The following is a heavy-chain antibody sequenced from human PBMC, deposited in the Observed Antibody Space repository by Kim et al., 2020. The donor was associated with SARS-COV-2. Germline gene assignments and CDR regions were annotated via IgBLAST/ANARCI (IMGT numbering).Heavy chain of an antibody. Sequence: SVKVSCKAAGGTFSSYAISWVRQAPGQGLEWMGRVIPVRGIGEYAKKFQGRVTITADTSTSTAFMELSSLRSEDTAVYYCARDDFHDGGPFYYYYFGMDVWGQGTTVIVSS. J-gene: IGHJ6*02. V-gene: IGHV1-69*04. D-gene: IGHD3-16*01. CDR1: GGTFSSYA. CDR2: VIPVRGIG. CDR3: ARDDFHDGGPFYYYYFGMDV.